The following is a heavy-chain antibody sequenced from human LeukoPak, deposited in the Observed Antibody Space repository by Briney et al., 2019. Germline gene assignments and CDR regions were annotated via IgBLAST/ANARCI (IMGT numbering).Heavy chain of an antibody. J-gene: IGHJ6*03. Sequence: SVKVSCKASGGTFSKNVVSWVRQAPGQGLEWMGGIIPFFDVVSSAQRFQGRVTITTDESTSTAYMELSSLRSEDTAVYYCASPVYMDVWGKGTTVTVSS. CDR3: ASPVYMDV. CDR1: GGTFSKNV. CDR2: IIPFFDVV. V-gene: IGHV1-69*05.